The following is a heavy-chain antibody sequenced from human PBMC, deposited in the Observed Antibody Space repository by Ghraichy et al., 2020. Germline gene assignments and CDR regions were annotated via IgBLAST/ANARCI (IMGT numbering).Heavy chain of an antibody. Sequence: LSLTCAASGFTFSSYSMNWVRQAPGKGLEWVSSISSSSSYIYYADSVKGRFTISRDNAKNSLYLQMNSLRAEDTAVYYCARDLDTAMVRDAYYYYGMDVWGQGTTVTVSS. CDR1: GFTFSSYS. V-gene: IGHV3-21*01. CDR2: ISSSSSYI. J-gene: IGHJ6*02. D-gene: IGHD5-18*01. CDR3: ARDLDTAMVRDAYYYYGMDV.